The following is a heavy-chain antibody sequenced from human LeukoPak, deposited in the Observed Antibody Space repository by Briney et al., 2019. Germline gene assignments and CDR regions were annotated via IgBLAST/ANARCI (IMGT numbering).Heavy chain of an antibody. CDR1: GYTFTNYD. D-gene: IGHD1-26*01. V-gene: IGHV1-8*01. CDR3: AKWGPVLWFDP. J-gene: IGHJ5*02. CDR2: TNSSSGNT. Sequence: ASVKVSCKASGYTFTNYDINWVRQATGQGLEWMGWTNSSSGNTGYAQKFQGRVTMTRNTSISTAYMELSSLRSEDTAMYYCAKWGPVLWFDPWGQGTLVTVSS.